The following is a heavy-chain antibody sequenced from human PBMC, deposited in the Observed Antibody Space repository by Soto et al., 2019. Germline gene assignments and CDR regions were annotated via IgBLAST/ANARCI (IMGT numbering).Heavy chain of an antibody. D-gene: IGHD2-2*02. J-gene: IGHJ6*02. V-gene: IGHV1-2*04. Sequence: ASVKVSCKTSGYTFTSYDINWVRQAPGQGLEWVGWMNTNSGGTNYAQKFQGWVTMTRDTSISTAYMELSRLRSDDTAVYYCARDKRSRYCSSTSCYIYYYGMDVWGQGTTVTVSS. CDR2: MNTNSGGT. CDR1: GYTFTSYD. CDR3: ARDKRSRYCSSTSCYIYYYGMDV.